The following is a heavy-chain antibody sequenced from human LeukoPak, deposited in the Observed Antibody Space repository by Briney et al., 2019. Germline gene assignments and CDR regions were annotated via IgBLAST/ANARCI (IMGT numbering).Heavy chain of an antibody. CDR2: IRTKANSYTT. V-gene: IGHV3-72*01. CDR3: VRLNGQQGGAYDI. D-gene: IGHD2-8*01. J-gene: IGHJ3*02. CDR1: GFTFSDHH. Sequence: GGSLRLSCAASGFTFSDHHMDWVRQAPGKGLEWVGRIRTKANSYTTDSAASVKGRFSVSRDDSKNSLYLQMNSLKTEDTAVYYCVRLNGQQGGAYDIWGQGTMVTVSS.